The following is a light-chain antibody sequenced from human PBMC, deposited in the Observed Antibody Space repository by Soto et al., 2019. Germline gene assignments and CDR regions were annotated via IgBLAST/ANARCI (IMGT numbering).Light chain of an antibody. CDR1: QSIGSW. J-gene: IGKJ1*01. Sequence: GDRVTITCRASQSIGSWLAWYQQKPGKAPKLLIYRASSLESEVPSRFSGSESGTEFTLIINSLQADDFATYYCQQYNVYPWTFGQGTKVEIK. V-gene: IGKV1-5*03. CDR2: RAS. CDR3: QQYNVYPWT.